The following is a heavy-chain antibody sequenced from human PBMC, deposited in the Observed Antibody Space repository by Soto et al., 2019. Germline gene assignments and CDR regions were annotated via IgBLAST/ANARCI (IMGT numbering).Heavy chain of an antibody. CDR3: AISSGYRRHHDVMAF. CDR2: ISSSGSTI. J-gene: IGHJ6*02. D-gene: IGHD2-8*01. V-gene: IGHV3-11*01. Sequence: GRYPRLSCAASGFTFSDYYMSWIRQAPGKGLEWVSYISSSGSTIYYADSVKGRFTISRDNAKNSLYLQMNSLRAEDTAVYYFAISSGYRRHHDVMAFCGQGSTDIGSS. CDR1: GFTFSDYY.